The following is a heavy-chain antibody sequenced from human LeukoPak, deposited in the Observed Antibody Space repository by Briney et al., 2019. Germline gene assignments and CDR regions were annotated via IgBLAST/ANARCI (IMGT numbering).Heavy chain of an antibody. D-gene: IGHD6-13*01. V-gene: IGHV3-23*01. Sequence: PGGSLRLSCATTGFTFSSYAMSWVRQAPGKWLEWVSSMTGSGGSTYYADSVKGRFTISGDNSKNTLYLQMNSLRAEDTAVYYCARESSSTWYGSLDYWGQGTLVTVSS. CDR2: MTGSGGST. CDR3: ARESSSTWYGSLDY. J-gene: IGHJ4*02. CDR1: GFTFSSYA.